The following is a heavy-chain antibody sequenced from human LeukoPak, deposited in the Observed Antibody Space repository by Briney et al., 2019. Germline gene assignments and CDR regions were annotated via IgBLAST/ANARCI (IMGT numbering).Heavy chain of an antibody. CDR1: GYTFTSYD. D-gene: IGHD6-6*01. Sequence: ASVKVSCKASGYTFTSYDINWVRQAPRQGLEWMGWMNPNSGNTGYAQKFQGRVTMTRNTSISTAYMELSSLRSEDTAVYYCARVKAARLARIFDYWDQGTLVTVSS. V-gene: IGHV1-8*01. J-gene: IGHJ4*02. CDR2: MNPNSGNT. CDR3: ARVKAARLARIFDY.